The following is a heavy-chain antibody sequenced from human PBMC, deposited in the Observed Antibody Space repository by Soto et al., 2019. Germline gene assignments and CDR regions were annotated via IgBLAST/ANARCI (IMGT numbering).Heavy chain of an antibody. J-gene: IGHJ5*02. CDR2: VHTSGST. CDR1: GDSISSYF. D-gene: IGHD6-19*01. V-gene: IGHV4-4*07. CDR3: ARENAVASTGWLEP. Sequence: SETLSLTCTVSGDSISSYFWSWIRQPAGKGLEWIGRVHTSGSTTYNPSLKSRVTMSVDTSKSQFSLKLTSVTAADTAVYYCARENAVASTGWLEPWGQGTLVTVSS.